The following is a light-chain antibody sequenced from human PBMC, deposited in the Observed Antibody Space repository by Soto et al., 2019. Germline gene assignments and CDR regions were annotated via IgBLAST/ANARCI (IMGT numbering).Light chain of an antibody. CDR3: QQGYSTPWT. J-gene: IGKJ1*01. V-gene: IGKV1-39*01. CDR2: AAS. CDR1: ENINFY. Sequence: DIQMTHSPASLSASVGDIVTITCRASENINFYLHWYQQKPGKAPKLLIYAASTLQSGVPSRFSGSGSGTDFTLTLNSLQPEDFATYYCQQGYSTPWTFGLGTKVDIK.